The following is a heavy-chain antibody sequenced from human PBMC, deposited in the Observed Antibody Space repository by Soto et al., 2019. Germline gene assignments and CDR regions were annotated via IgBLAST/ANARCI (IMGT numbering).Heavy chain of an antibody. CDR3: ARAPHGITMVWGGSPTDC. CDR1: GFTFSSYS. Sequence: EVQLVESGGGLVKPGGSLRLSCAASGFTFSSYSMNWVRQAPGKGLEWVSSISRTSTYIYYADSVKGRFTISRDNAKNSLYLQMNRLRVEDTAVYYCARAPHGITMVWGGSPTDCWGQGTLVTVSS. D-gene: IGHD3-10*01. V-gene: IGHV3-21*01. J-gene: IGHJ4*02. CDR2: ISRTSTYI.